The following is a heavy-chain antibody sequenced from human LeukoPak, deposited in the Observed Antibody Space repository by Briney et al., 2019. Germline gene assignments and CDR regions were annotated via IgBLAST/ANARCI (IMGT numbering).Heavy chain of an antibody. Sequence: SETLSLTCTVSGDSISRYYWSWIRQPAGKGLEWIGRIYNGGIITYNPSLKSRVTISVDTSKKQFSLKVTSVTAADTAIYYCARPDSIAYRYAFDVWGQGTMVAVSS. D-gene: IGHD3-22*01. CDR2: IYNGGII. V-gene: IGHV4-4*07. CDR1: GDSISRYY. J-gene: IGHJ3*01. CDR3: ARPDSIAYRYAFDV.